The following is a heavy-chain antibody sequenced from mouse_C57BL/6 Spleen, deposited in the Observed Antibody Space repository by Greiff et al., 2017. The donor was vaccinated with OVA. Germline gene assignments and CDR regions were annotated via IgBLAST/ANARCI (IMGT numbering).Heavy chain of an antibody. CDR2: FYPGSGSI. Sequence: QVQLQQSGAELVKPGASVKLSCKASGYTFTEYTIHWVKQRSGQGLEWIGWFYPGSGSIQYNEKLKDKATLTADKSSSTVYMELSRLTSEDSAVYFWSRQYYDYDAVYFDVWGTGTTVTVSS. D-gene: IGHD2-4*01. CDR1: GYTFTEYT. V-gene: IGHV1-62-2*01. CDR3: SRQYYDYDAVYFDV. J-gene: IGHJ1*03.